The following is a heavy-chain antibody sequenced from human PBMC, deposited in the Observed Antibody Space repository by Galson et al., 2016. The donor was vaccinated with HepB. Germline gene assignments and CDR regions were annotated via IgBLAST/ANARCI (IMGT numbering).Heavy chain of an antibody. D-gene: IGHD2-2*01. CDR2: VFYDDSRK. J-gene: IGHJ2*01. CDR3: VRAISSSHFVL. Sequence: SLRLSCAASGFLFSDYGMHWVRQAPGKGLEWVAVVFYDDSRKYYADFVKGRFSISRDNSKSSLYLDMSSLRAEDTAVYYCVRAISSSHFVLWGRGTLVTVTS. V-gene: IGHV3-33*01. CDR1: GFLFSDYG.